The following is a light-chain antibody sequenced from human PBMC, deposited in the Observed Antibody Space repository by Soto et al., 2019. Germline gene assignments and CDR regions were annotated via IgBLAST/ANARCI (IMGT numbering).Light chain of an antibody. CDR2: GAS. CDR1: QTLSSTF. V-gene: IGKV3-20*01. CDR3: QQSGNSPWT. J-gene: IGKJ1*01. Sequence: EIVLTQSPGTLSLSPGERATLSCRASQTLSSTFLAWYQQRRGQAPRLLIYGASSRATDIPHGFSGSGSGTDFTLTISSLEPEDSAVYYCQQSGNSPWTFGQGTKVEIK.